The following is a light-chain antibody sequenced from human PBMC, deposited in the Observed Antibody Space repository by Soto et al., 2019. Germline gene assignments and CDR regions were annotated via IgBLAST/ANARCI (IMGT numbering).Light chain of an antibody. Sequence: QSVLTQPPSASGTPGQGVHISCSGGSSNLGSNYVYWYQQFPGAAPKLLIYINDQRPSGVPGRFSASTSGTSASLAISGLQSDDEADYYCATWDDDLNAAVFGGGTQLTVL. CDR1: SSNLGSNY. V-gene: IGLV1-44*01. CDR2: IND. J-gene: IGLJ7*01. CDR3: ATWDDDLNAAV.